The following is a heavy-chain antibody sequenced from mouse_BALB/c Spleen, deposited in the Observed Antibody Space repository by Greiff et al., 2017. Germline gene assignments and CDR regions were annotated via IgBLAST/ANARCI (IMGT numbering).Heavy chain of an antibody. J-gene: IGHJ3*01. Sequence: EVQVVESGGGLVKPGGSLKLSCAASGFTFSDYYMYWVRQTPEKRLEWVATISDGGSYTYYPDSVKGRFTISRDNAKNNLYLQMSSLKSEDTAMYYCARASNSWFAYWGQGTLVTVSA. D-gene: IGHD4-1*01. CDR1: GFTFSDYY. CDR2: ISDGGSYT. CDR3: ARASNSWFAY. V-gene: IGHV5-4*02.